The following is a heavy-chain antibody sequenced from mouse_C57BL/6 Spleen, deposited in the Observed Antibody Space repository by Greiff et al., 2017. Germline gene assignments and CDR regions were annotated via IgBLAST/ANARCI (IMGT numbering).Heavy chain of an antibody. J-gene: IGHJ1*03. Sequence: EVMLVESGAELVKPGASVKLSCTASGFNIKDYYMHWVKQRTEQGLEWIGRIDPEDGETKYASKFQGKATITADTSSNTAYLQLSSLTSADTAVYFCARSEAGWYFDVWGTGTTVTVSS. CDR1: GFNIKDYY. CDR3: ARSEAGWYFDV. CDR2: IDPEDGET. V-gene: IGHV14-2*01.